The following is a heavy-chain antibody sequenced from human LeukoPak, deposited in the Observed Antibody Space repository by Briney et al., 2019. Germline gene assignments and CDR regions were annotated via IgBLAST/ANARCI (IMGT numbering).Heavy chain of an antibody. D-gene: IGHD2-2*01. CDR2: INPNSGGT. J-gene: IGHJ4*02. Sequence: ASVKVSCKASGYTFTGYYMHWVRQAPGQGLEWMGWINPNSGGTNYAQKFQGRVTMTRDTSISTAYMELRSLRSDDTAVYYCARTQSNDDIVVVPAAKKGGEIDYWGQGTLVTVSS. V-gene: IGHV1-2*02. CDR3: ARTQSNDDIVVVPAAKKGGEIDY. CDR1: GYTFTGYY.